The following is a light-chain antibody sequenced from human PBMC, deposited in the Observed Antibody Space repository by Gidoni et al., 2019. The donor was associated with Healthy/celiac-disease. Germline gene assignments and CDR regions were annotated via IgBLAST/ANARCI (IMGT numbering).Light chain of an antibody. CDR1: KLGDKY. V-gene: IGLV3-1*01. Sequence: SYELTQPPSVSVSPGQTASITCSGDKLGDKYACWYQQKPGQSPVLVIYQDSKRPSGIPERFSGCNSGNTATLTISGTQAMDEADYYCQAWDSSTRVVFGGGTKLTVL. CDR3: QAWDSSTRVV. CDR2: QDS. J-gene: IGLJ2*01.